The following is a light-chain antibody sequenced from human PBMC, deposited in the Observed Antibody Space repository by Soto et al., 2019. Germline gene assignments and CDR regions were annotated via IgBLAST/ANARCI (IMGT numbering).Light chain of an antibody. CDR1: QSLLHSNGYNY. CDR2: LGS. V-gene: IGKV2-28*01. J-gene: IGKJ1*01. CDR3: MQSLHTPRT. Sequence: DTVMTQSPLSLPLTPGEPASISCRSSQSLLHSNGYNYLDWYLQKPGQSPQLLIYLGSSRASGVPDRFSGSVSGTDFTLKISRVEAEDVGFYYCMQSLHTPRTFGQGTNVEIK.